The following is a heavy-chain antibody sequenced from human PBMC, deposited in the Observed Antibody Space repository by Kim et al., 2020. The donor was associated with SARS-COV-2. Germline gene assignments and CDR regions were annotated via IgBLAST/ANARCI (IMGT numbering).Heavy chain of an antibody. V-gene: IGHV3-33*05. CDR3: ARDREYYDILTGVFTTGVLGAFDI. CDR1: GFTFSSYG. Sequence: GGSLRLSCAASGFTFSSYGMHWVRQAPGKGLEWVAVISYDGSNKYYADSVKGRFTISRDNSKNTLYLQMNSLRAEDTAVYYCARDREYYDILTGVFTTGVLGAFDIWGQGTMVTVSS. J-gene: IGHJ3*02. CDR2: ISYDGSNK. D-gene: IGHD3-9*01.